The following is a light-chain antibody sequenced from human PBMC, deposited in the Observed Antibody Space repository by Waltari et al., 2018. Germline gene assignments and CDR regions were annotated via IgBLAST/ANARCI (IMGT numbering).Light chain of an antibody. J-gene: IGKJ1*01. CDR3: QKYVSLPAT. CDR2: DTS. CDR1: QSVGKY. V-gene: IGKV3-20*01. Sequence: LTHSPGTLPFSPGERATFSCRASQSVGKYLAWYQQKPGQAPRLLIYDTSTRATGIPDRFSGSGSGTDFSLTISRLEPEDFAVYYCQKYVSLPATFGQGTKVQIK.